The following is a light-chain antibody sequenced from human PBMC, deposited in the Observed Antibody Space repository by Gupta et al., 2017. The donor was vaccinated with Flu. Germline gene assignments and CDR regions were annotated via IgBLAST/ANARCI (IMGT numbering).Light chain of an antibody. Sequence: QSALTQPASVSGSPGQSITIPCTGTSSDLNDYNSVSWYQRHPGKAPKLIIFEVYNRSSGVSNRFSGSKSGNTASLTSSGLQAEDEATYYCISYTSRTSFVFGTGTEVSGL. CDR3: ISYTSRTSFV. CDR2: EVY. J-gene: IGLJ1*01. CDR1: SSDLNDYNS. V-gene: IGLV2-14*01.